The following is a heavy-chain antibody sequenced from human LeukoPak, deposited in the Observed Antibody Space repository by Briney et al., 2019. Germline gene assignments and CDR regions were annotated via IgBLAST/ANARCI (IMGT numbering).Heavy chain of an antibody. CDR1: GYTFTSYA. CDR3: SRARSGSYRLDY. D-gene: IGHD1-26*01. J-gene: IGHJ4*02. V-gene: IGHV7-4-1*02. CDR2: IYPNTGQP. Sequence: ASVKVSCKATGYTFTSYAINWVRQTPGHGLEWFCWIYPNTGQPRYANSFPGRFVFSLHTSVSTAYLQIISLKAEDTAVHYCSRARSGSYRLDYWGQGTLVTVSS.